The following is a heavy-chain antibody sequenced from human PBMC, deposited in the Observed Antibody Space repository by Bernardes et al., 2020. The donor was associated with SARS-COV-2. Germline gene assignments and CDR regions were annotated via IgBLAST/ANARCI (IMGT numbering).Heavy chain of an antibody. J-gene: IGHJ4*02. CDR3: AKEIRRCSGYDF. V-gene: IGHV3-21*01. Sequence: GGSLRLSCAASGVTISSNTMDWVRQAPGKGLEWIASIGRSGVHTFYADSVKGRFTISRDNAKNSLYLQMDSLRAEDTAVYFCAKEIRRCSGYDFWGQGTPVTVSS. CDR2: IGRSGVHT. D-gene: IGHD5-12*01. CDR1: GVTISSNT.